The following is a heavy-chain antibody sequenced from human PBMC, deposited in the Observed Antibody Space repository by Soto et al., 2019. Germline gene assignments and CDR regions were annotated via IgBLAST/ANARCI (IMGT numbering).Heavy chain of an antibody. D-gene: IGHD3-22*01. CDR2: IYWDDDK. Sequence: SGPTLVNPTQTLTLTCTFSGFSLSTSGVGVGWIRQPPGKALEWLALIYWDDDKRYSASLKSRLTITKDTSKNQVVLTMTNMDPVDTATYYCAHRLITRIVGDNGAFDIWGQGTMVTVSS. CDR3: AHRLITRIVGDNGAFDI. J-gene: IGHJ3*02. CDR1: GFSLSTSGVG. V-gene: IGHV2-5*02.